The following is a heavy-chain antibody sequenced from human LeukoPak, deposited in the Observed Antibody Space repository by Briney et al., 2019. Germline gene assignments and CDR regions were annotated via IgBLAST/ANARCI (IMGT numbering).Heavy chain of an antibody. V-gene: IGHV3-21*01. Sequence: GGSLRLSCAASGFTFSSYSMNWVRQAPGKGLEWVSSITSNSNYIYYADSVKGRFTISRDNAKNSLFLQMNSLRAEDTAVYYCARVGARLRVYGMDVWGQGTTVTVSS. CDR2: ITSNSNYI. J-gene: IGHJ6*02. CDR3: ARVGARLRVYGMDV. D-gene: IGHD3-16*01. CDR1: GFTFSSYS.